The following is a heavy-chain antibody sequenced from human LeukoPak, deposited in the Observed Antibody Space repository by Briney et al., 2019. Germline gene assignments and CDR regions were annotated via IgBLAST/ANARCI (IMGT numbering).Heavy chain of an antibody. CDR2: INYSGST. V-gene: IGHV4-59*01. CDR1: GGSTSSYY. Sequence: PSETLSLTCTVSGGSTSSYYWSWMRQPPGKGLEWIGYINYSGSTKYNPSLKSRVTISVDTSKNQFSLKLTSVTAADTAVHYCARGYAGAATFDYWGQGTLVTVSS. J-gene: IGHJ4*02. CDR3: ARGYAGAATFDY. D-gene: IGHD1-26*01.